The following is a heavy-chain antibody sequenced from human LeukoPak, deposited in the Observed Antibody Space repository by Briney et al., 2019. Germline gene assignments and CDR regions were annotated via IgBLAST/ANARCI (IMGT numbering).Heavy chain of an antibody. CDR3: ARDTYYYDSSGYLAYYFDY. J-gene: IGHJ4*02. CDR1: GFTFSSYW. D-gene: IGHD3-22*01. CDR2: VNPDGSGT. Sequence: GGSLRLSCAASGFTFSSYWMHWVRQAPGKGLVWVSRVNPDGSGTDYADSVKGRFTISRDNAKNTLFLQMNSLRAEDTAVYYCARDTYYYDSSGYLAYYFDYWGQGTLVTVSS. V-gene: IGHV3-74*01.